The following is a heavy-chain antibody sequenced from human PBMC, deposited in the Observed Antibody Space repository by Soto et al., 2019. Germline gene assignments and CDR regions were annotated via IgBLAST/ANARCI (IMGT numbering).Heavy chain of an antibody. CDR2: TYYRSKWYD. J-gene: IGHJ4*02. CDR3: ARVRFEQQLSHLAY. CDR1: GDSVSSKSVA. V-gene: IGHV6-1*01. D-gene: IGHD6-13*01. Sequence: PSQTLSLTCAIFGDSVSSKSVAWNWIRQSPSRGLEWLGRTYYRSKWYDDYAVSVKSRIIINPDTSKNQFSLQLNSVTPEDTAVYYCARVRFEQQLSHLAYWGQGTLVTVSS.